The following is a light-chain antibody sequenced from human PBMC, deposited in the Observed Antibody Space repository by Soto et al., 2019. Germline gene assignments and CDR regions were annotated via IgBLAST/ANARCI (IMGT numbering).Light chain of an antibody. Sequence: QSALTQPASVSGSPGQSITISCTGIASDIGTDNLVSWYQQHPGKAPKLIIYEGSERPSGVSNRFSGSKSGNTASLTISGLQAEDEADYYCSSFTSSRTVLFGGGTKVTVL. CDR3: SSFTSSRTVL. CDR1: ASDIGTDNL. J-gene: IGLJ3*02. CDR2: EGS. V-gene: IGLV2-14*02.